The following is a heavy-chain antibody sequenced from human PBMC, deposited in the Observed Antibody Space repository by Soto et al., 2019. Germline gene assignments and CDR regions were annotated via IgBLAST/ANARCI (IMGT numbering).Heavy chain of an antibody. D-gene: IGHD5-12*01. V-gene: IGHV5-51*01. CDR1: GYSFTSYW. J-gene: IGHJ1*01. Sequence: GESLKISCKGFGYSFTSYWIGWVRQMPGKGPEWMGIIYPRDSDTRYSPSFQGRVTISADKSISTAYLQWSSLKASDTAIYYCARHGRHSFVGSGYRPKLSCFPHWAQGPPVT. CDR2: IYPRDSDT. CDR3: ARHGRHSFVGSGYRPKLSCFPH.